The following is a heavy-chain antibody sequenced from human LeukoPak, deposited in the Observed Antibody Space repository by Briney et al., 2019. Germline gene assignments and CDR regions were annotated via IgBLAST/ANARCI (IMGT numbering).Heavy chain of an antibody. CDR1: GFTFSSYE. J-gene: IGHJ4*02. V-gene: IGHV3-30-3*01. Sequence: GGSLRLSCAASGFTFSSYEMNWVRQAPGKGLEWVAVISYDGSNKYYADSVKGRFTISRDNSKNTLYLQMNSLRAEDTAVYYCARPPSYFDYWGQGTLVTVSS. CDR3: ARPPSYFDY. CDR2: ISYDGSNK.